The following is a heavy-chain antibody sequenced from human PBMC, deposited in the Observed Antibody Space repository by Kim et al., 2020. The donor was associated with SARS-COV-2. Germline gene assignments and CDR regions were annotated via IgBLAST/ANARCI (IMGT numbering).Heavy chain of an antibody. CDR1: GGTFSSYA. Sequence: SVKVSCKASGGTFSSYAISWVRQAPGQGLEWMGGIIPIFGTANYAQKFQGRVTITADESTSTAYMELSSLRSEDTAVYYCARAPAYRDRDYYGMDVWGQGTTVTVSS. J-gene: IGHJ6*02. CDR3: ARAPAYRDRDYYGMDV. CDR2: IIPIFGTA. V-gene: IGHV1-69*13. D-gene: IGHD1-1*01.